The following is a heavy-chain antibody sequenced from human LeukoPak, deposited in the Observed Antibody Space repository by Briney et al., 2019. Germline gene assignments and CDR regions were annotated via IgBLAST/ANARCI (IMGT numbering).Heavy chain of an antibody. CDR3: ARGDFWSGPINNWFDP. CDR2: IYYSGST. Sequence: PSETLSLTCTVSGGSISSGDYYWSWIRQPPGKGLEWIGYIYYSGSTYYNPSLKSRVTISVDTSKNQFSLKLSSVTAADTAVYYCARGDFWSGPINNWFDPWGQGTLVTVSS. V-gene: IGHV4-30-4*01. J-gene: IGHJ5*02. D-gene: IGHD3-3*01. CDR1: GGSISSGDYY.